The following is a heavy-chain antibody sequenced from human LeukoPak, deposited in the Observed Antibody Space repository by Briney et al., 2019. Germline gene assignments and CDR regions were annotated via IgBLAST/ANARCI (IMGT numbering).Heavy chain of an antibody. CDR3: ARVLGPDTAMQHYFDY. CDR1: GGSFSGYY. Sequence: SETLSLTCAVYGGSFSGYYWSWLRQHPGKGLEWIGEINHSGSTNYNPSLKSRVTISVDTSKNQFSLKLSYVTAADTAVYYCARVLGPDTAMQHYFDYWGQGTLVTVSS. J-gene: IGHJ4*02. D-gene: IGHD5-18*01. V-gene: IGHV4-34*01. CDR2: INHSGST.